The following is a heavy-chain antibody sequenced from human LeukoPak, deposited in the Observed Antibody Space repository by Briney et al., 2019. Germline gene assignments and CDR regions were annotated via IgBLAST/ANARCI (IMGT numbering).Heavy chain of an antibody. J-gene: IGHJ6*03. CDR1: GFSISSYY. D-gene: IGHD3-16*01. V-gene: IGHV4-59*13. CDR3: AIETSQKGAHYMDV. CDR2: IYYSGYT. Sequence: SETLSLTCTVSGFSISSYYWSWIRQPPGKGLEWVGDIYYSGYTNYNASPKRRVTILVDTSKNQFSLKLRSVTAADTAVYYRAIETSQKGAHYMDVWGKGTTVTISS.